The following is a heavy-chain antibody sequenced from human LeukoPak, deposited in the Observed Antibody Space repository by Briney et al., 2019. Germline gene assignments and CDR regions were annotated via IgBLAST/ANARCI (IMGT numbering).Heavy chain of an antibody. V-gene: IGHV5-51*01. CDR1: GCSFNSYW. CDR3: ARFSSYYDFWSGYPQPDSYGMDV. CDR2: IYPGDSDT. J-gene: IGHJ6*01. Sequence: NAGEALKIYWKGSGCSFNSYWIGWVRQMPGKGLEWMGIIYPGDSDTRYSPPFQRQVTISADRYISTAYLQWISLKASDTAMYYCARFSSYYDFWSGYPQPDSYGMDVWGQGTTVTVSS. D-gene: IGHD3-3*01.